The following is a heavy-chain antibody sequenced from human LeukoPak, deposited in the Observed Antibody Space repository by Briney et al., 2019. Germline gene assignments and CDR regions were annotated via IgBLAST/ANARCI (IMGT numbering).Heavy chain of an antibody. J-gene: IGHJ4*02. V-gene: IGHV3-7*01. CDR2: IKQDGSEK. Sequence: TGGSLRLSCAASGFTFSSYWMSWVRQAPGKGLEWVANIKQDGSEKYYVDSVKGRFTISRDNAKNSLYLQMNSLRAEDTAVYYCAREGVAAADTYFDYWGQGTLVTVSS. CDR1: GFTFSSYW. D-gene: IGHD6-13*01. CDR3: AREGVAAADTYFDY.